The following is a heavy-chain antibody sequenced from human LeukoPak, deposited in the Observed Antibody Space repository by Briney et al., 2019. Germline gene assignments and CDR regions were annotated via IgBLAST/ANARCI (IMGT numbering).Heavy chain of an antibody. CDR1: GGSISSYY. J-gene: IGHJ4*02. Sequence: SETLSLTCTVSGGSISSYYWSWIRQLAGKGLEWIGRIYTSGSTNYNPSLKSRVTMSVDTSKNQFSLKLSSVTAADTAVYYCARGGPPYYDYVWGSYRLFDYWGQGTLVTVSS. CDR3: ARGGPPYYDYVWGSYRLFDY. V-gene: IGHV4-4*07. CDR2: IYTSGST. D-gene: IGHD3-16*02.